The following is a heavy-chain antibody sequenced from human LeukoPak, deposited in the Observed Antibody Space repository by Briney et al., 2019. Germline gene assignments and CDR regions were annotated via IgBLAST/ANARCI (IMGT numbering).Heavy chain of an antibody. CDR1: GFTFSSYS. Sequence: PGGSLRLSCAASGFTFSSYSMNWVRQAPGKGLEWVSYISSSSSTIYYADSVKGRFTISRGNAKNSLYLQMNSLRVEDTAVYYCARDGYCSSGSCHPFDYWGQGTLVTVSS. CDR3: ARDGYCSSGSCHPFDY. V-gene: IGHV3-48*01. D-gene: IGHD2-15*01. CDR2: ISSSSSTI. J-gene: IGHJ4*02.